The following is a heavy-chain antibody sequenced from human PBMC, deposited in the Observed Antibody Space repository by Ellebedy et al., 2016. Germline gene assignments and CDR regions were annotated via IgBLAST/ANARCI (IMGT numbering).Heavy chain of an antibody. Sequence: SETLSLTXAVSGGSISSYSWNWIRQPAGKGLEWIGRIYTSETTNYNPSLRSRVTMSVDTSKNQFSLKLSSMTAADTAVYYCARGTYDALTYTTETLDCWGQGTLVTVSS. CDR3: ARGTYDALTYTTETLDC. CDR2: IYTSETT. V-gene: IGHV4-59*10. CDR1: GGSISSYS. J-gene: IGHJ4*02. D-gene: IGHD3-9*01.